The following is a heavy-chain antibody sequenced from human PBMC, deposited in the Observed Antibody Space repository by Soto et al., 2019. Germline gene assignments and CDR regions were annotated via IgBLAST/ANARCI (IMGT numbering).Heavy chain of an antibody. V-gene: IGHV1-69*13. J-gene: IGHJ4*02. Sequence: ASVKVSCKASGGTFTSYAISWVRQAPGQGLEWMGGIIPIFGTANYAQKFQGRVTITADESTSTAYMELSSLRSEDTAVYYCARVGSSSSWSHCFDYWGQGTLVTVSS. CDR1: GGTFTSYA. CDR3: ARVGSSSSWSHCFDY. D-gene: IGHD6-13*01. CDR2: IIPIFGTA.